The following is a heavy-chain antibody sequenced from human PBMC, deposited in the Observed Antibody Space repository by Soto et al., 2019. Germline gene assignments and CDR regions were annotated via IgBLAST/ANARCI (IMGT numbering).Heavy chain of an antibody. CDR1: GFTFSSYA. D-gene: IGHD3-3*01. Sequence: GGSLRLSCAASGFTFSSYAMSWVRQAPGKGLEWVSAISGSGGSTYYADSVKGRFTISRDNSKNTLYLQMNSLRAEDTAVYYCAKGDDFWSGHGGPFDYWGQGTLVTVSS. CDR3: AKGDDFWSGHGGPFDY. J-gene: IGHJ4*02. V-gene: IGHV3-23*01. CDR2: ISGSGGST.